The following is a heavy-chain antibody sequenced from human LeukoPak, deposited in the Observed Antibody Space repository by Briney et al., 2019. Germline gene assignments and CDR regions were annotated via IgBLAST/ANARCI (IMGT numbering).Heavy chain of an antibody. Sequence: TGGSLRLSCAASGFTFSSYAMSWVRQAPGKGLEWVAVISYDGSNKYYADSVKGRFTISRDNSKNTLYLQMNSLRAEDTAVYYCAKDLRWRTEYMITFGGAFDYWGQGTLVTVSS. CDR3: AKDLRWRTEYMITFGGAFDY. V-gene: IGHV3-30*18. J-gene: IGHJ4*02. CDR2: ISYDGSNK. D-gene: IGHD3-16*01. CDR1: GFTFSSYA.